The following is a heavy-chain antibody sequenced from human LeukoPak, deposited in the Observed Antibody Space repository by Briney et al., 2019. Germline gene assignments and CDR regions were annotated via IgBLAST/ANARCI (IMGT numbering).Heavy chain of an antibody. Sequence: SVRVSCKASGGTFSSYAISWVRQAPGQGLEWMGGIIPIFGTANYAQKFQGRVTITADESTSTAYMELRSLRSDDTAVYYCARGLGQQLVPHTAFDIWGQGTMVTVSS. CDR3: ARGLGQQLVPHTAFDI. D-gene: IGHD6-13*01. J-gene: IGHJ3*02. CDR2: IIPIFGTA. CDR1: GGTFSSYA. V-gene: IGHV1-69*13.